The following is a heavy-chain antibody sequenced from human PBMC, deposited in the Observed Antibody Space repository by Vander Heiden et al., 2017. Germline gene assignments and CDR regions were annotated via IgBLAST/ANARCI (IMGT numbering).Heavy chain of an antibody. Sequence: EVQLVESGGGVVLPGDSLRLSCAASGFSISSYNMHWVRQVKGKGLEWVSALHSTGDTYYADSVKGRFTISRENAKNSLDLQMNSLRVGDTAMYYCARKMGISPSGAFDYWGQGALVTVSS. CDR1: GFSISSYN. V-gene: IGHV3-13*01. CDR2: LHSTGDT. CDR3: ARKMGISPSGAFDY. J-gene: IGHJ4*02. D-gene: IGHD6-13*01.